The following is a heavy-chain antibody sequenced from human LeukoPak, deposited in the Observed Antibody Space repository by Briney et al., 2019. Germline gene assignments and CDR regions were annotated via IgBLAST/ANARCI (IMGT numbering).Heavy chain of an antibody. J-gene: IGHJ6*03. Sequence: ASVKVSCKASGGTFSSYAISWVLQAPGQGLEWMGRIIPIFGTANYAQKFQGRVTITTDESTSTAYMELSSLRSEDTAVYYCARGYGDYGSYYYYMDVWGKGTTVTVSS. D-gene: IGHD4-17*01. CDR1: GGTFSSYA. V-gene: IGHV1-69*05. CDR2: IIPIFGTA. CDR3: ARGYGDYGSYYYYMDV.